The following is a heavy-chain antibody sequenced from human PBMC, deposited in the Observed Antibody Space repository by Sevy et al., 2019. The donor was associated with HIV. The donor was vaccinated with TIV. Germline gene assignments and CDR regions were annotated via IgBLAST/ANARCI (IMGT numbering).Heavy chain of an antibody. CDR1: GFTFNNFN. Sequence: GGSLRLSCAASGFTFNNFNMNWVRQAPGKGRQWVSSISGSSNYIYYAESLKGRFIISRDNVKDTVFLQMNSLSADDTAVYYCARGPPDGSYDYFDSWGQGTLVTVSS. D-gene: IGHD1-26*01. J-gene: IGHJ4*02. V-gene: IGHV3-21*06. CDR2: ISGSSNYI. CDR3: ARGPPDGSYDYFDS.